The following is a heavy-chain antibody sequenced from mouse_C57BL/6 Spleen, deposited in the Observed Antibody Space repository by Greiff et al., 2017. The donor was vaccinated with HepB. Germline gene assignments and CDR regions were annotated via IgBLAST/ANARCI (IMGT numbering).Heavy chain of an antibody. CDR1: GFTFSSYA. J-gene: IGHJ2*01. V-gene: IGHV5-4*03. Sequence: EVKLVESGGGLVKPGGSLKLSCAASGFTFSSYAMSWVRQTPEKRLEWVATISDGGSYTYYPDNVKGRFTISRDNAKNNLYLQMSHLKSEDTAMYYCARYGYDGRFDDWGQGTTLTVSS. D-gene: IGHD2-2*01. CDR3: ARYGYDGRFDD. CDR2: ISDGGSYT.